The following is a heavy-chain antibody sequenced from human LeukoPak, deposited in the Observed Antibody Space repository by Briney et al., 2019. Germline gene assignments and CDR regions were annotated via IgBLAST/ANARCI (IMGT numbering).Heavy chain of an antibody. Sequence: SETLSLTCAVYGESFSGYYWSWIRQPPGKGLEGIGEINHSGSTNYNPSLQSRDTISVDTSKNQFSLKLSSVTAADTAVYYCARGPHDYYDSSGYYSRYYYYGMDVWGQGTTVTVSS. D-gene: IGHD3-22*01. CDR3: ARGPHDYYDSSGYYSRYYYYGMDV. V-gene: IGHV4-34*01. CDR1: GESFSGYY. CDR2: INHSGST. J-gene: IGHJ6*02.